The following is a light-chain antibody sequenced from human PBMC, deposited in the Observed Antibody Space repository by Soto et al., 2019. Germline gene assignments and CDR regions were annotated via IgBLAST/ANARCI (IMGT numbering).Light chain of an antibody. CDR1: TGGVASGHY. CDR3: ALSYGGTRRADWV. CDR2: DIG. J-gene: IGLJ3*02. V-gene: IGLV7-46*01. Sequence: QTVVTQEPSLTVSPGGTVTLTCGSSTGGVASGHYPHWFQQKPGQAPRTLIYDIGNKHSSTPARFSGSFLEGKAALTLSGAQPEDEADYYCALSYGGTRRADWVFGGGTKLTVL.